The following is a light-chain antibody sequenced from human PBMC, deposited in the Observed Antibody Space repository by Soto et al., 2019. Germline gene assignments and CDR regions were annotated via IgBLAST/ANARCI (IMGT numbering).Light chain of an antibody. V-gene: IGKV4-1*01. CDR2: GAS. CDR3: QQYNNWPPWT. Sequence: LTLAPSPDSLSVSLGERATIKCKSSQSVLYSSNRKSYLAWYQQKPGQAPRLLIYGASTRATGIPARFSGSGSGTEFTLTISSLQSEDFAVYYCQQYNNWPPWTFGQGTKVDIK. J-gene: IGKJ1*01. CDR1: QSVLYSSNRKSY.